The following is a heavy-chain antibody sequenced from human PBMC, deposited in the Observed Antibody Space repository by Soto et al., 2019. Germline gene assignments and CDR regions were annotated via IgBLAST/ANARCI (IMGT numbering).Heavy chain of an antibody. CDR2: INPQTGGT. Sequence: QVQLVQSGAEVKTPGASVRVSCKASGYTFTGYYIHWVREAPGQGLEWMGWINPQTGGTSYAQKFQGRVTLSRDTSINTAYLELSRLRFDDAAVYFCARETPGTGAFEYGGQGTLVTVSS. J-gene: IGHJ4*02. CDR3: ARETPGTGAFEY. D-gene: IGHD7-27*01. V-gene: IGHV1-2*02. CDR1: GYTFTGYY.